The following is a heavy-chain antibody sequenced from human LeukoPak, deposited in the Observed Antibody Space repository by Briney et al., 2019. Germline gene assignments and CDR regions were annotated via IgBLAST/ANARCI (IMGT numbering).Heavy chain of an antibody. D-gene: IGHD3-10*01. CDR1: GGSISSNNW. CDR2: INHSGST. CDR3: ARRGFITMVREPLLAFDI. Sequence: SETLSLTCVVSGGSISSNNWWSWVRQSPGKGLEWIGEINHSGSTNYNPSLKSRVTILVDKSKNQLSLKLSSVTAADTAVYYCARRGFITMVREPLLAFDIWGQGTMVTVSS. J-gene: IGHJ3*02. V-gene: IGHV4-4*02.